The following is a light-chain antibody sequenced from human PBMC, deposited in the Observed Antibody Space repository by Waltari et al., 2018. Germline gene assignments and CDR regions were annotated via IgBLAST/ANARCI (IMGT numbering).Light chain of an antibody. CDR2: HAS. CDR1: QAVRTW. CDR3: QQGDSVPPT. Sequence: EIQMTQSPSSVSASVGDRVTITCRASQAVRTWLAWYQQKPGNSPNLLIYHASSLQSGVPSRFSGSGSETDFTLTISSLQPEDSATYYCQQGDSVPPTFGQGTKVEIK. J-gene: IGKJ1*01. V-gene: IGKV1-12*01.